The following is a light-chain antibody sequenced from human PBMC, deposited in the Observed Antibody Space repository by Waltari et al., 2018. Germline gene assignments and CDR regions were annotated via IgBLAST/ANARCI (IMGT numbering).Light chain of an antibody. CDR1: QSILYSSNDKNY. J-gene: IGKJ1*01. Sequence: DIVMTQSPDSLAVSLGERATINSKSSQSILYSSNDKNYLAWYQRKPGPPPKLLIYWASTRESGVPDRFSGSGSGTDFTLTISSLQAEDVAVYYCQQYYRSRTFGQGTKVEIK. V-gene: IGKV4-1*01. CDR2: WAS. CDR3: QQYYRSRT.